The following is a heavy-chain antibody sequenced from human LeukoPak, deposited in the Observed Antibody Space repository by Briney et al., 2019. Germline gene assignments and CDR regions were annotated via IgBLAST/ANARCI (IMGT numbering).Heavy chain of an antibody. CDR1: GFTVSNNY. D-gene: IGHD3-10*01. J-gene: IGHJ6*02. CDR3: ARDSVGMVRGVRNYYSGMDV. CDR2: IYAGVST. V-gene: IGHV3-66*01. Sequence: PGGSLRLSCAASGFTVSNNYMNWVRQAPGKGLEWVSVIYAGVSTYYADSVKGRFTISRDNSKNTLYLHMNSLRAEDTAVYYCARDSVGMVRGVRNYYSGMDVWGQGTTVTVSS.